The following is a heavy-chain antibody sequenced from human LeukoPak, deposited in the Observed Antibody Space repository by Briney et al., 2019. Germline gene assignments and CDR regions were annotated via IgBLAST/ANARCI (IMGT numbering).Heavy chain of an antibody. D-gene: IGHD1-1*01. CDR1: GFTFSSYV. V-gene: IGHV3-23*01. CDR3: AKDDDYYYYYGMDV. J-gene: IGHJ6*02. Sequence: PGGSLRLSCAATGFTFSSYVMSWVRQAPGKGLEWVSAISGSGGSTYYADSVEGRFTISRDNSKNTLYLQMNSLRAEDTAVYYCAKDDDYYYYYGMDVWGQGTTVTVSS. CDR2: ISGSGGST.